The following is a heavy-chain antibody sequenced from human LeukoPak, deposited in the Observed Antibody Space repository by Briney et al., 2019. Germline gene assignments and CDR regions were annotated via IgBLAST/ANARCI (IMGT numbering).Heavy chain of an antibody. CDR2: IYYSGST. D-gene: IGHD1-20*01. Sequence: SSETLSLTCTVFGGSVSSGSYYWSWIRQPPGKGLEWIGYIYYSGSTNYNPSLKSRVTISVDTSKNQFSLKLSSVTAADTAVYYCAREEVSYNWNYFDYWGQGTLVTVSS. CDR3: AREEVSYNWNYFDY. CDR1: GGSVSSGSYY. V-gene: IGHV4-61*01. J-gene: IGHJ4*02.